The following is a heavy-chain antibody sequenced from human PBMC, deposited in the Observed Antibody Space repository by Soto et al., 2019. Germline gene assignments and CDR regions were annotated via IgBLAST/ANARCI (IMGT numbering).Heavy chain of an antibody. CDR2: INHSGST. D-gene: IGHD6-13*01. Sequence: QVQLQQWGAGLLKPSETLSLTCAVYGGSFSGYYWSWIRQPPGKGLEWIGEINHSGSTNYNPSLNSRVTISVDTSKNQFSLELSSVTAADTAVYYCARSLIRGQQLVRWFDPWGQGTLVTVSS. V-gene: IGHV4-34*01. CDR1: GGSFSGYY. CDR3: ARSLIRGQQLVRWFDP. J-gene: IGHJ5*02.